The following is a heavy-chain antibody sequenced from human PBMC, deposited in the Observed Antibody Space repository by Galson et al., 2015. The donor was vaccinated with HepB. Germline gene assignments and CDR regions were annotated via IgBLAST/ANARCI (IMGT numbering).Heavy chain of an antibody. CDR1: GFTFSSYA. D-gene: IGHD3-10*01. CDR3: AKDGTMVHLVDWYFDL. V-gene: IGHV3-23*01. J-gene: IGHJ2*01. CDR2: ISGSGGST. Sequence: SLRLSCAASGFTFSSYAMSWVRQAPGKGLEWVSAISGSGGSTYYADSVKGRFTISRDNSKNTLYLQMNSLRAEDTAVYYCAKDGTMVHLVDWYFDLWGRGTLVTVSS.